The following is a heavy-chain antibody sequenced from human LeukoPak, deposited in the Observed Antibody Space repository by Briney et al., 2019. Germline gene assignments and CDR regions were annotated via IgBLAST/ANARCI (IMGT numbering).Heavy chain of an antibody. CDR2: ISWNSGSI. D-gene: IGHD2/OR15-2a*01. CDR3: ARDLSWEYYERGGWFDP. Sequence: PGGSLRLSCAASGFTFDDYAMHWVRQAPGKGLEWVSGISWNSGSIGYADSVKGRFTISRDNSKNTLYLQMNSLRAEDTAVYYCARDLSWEYYERGGWFDPWGQGTLVTVSS. CDR1: GFTFDDYA. V-gene: IGHV3-9*01. J-gene: IGHJ5*02.